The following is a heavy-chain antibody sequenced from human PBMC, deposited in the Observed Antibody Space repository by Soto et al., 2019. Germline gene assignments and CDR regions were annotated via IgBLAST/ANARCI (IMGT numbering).Heavy chain of an antibody. CDR1: GYSFTSYW. V-gene: IGHV5-51*01. Sequence: GESLKISCKGSGYSFTSYWIGWVRQMPGKGLEWMGIIYPGDSDTRYSPSFQGQVTISADESISTAYLQWSSLKASDTAMYYCARHAGTVTREYYGMDVWGQGTTVTVSS. CDR2: IYPGDSDT. J-gene: IGHJ6*02. CDR3: ARHAGTVTREYYGMDV. D-gene: IGHD4-17*01.